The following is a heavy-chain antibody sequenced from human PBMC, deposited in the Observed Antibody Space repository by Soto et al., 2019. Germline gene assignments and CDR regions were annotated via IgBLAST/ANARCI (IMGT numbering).Heavy chain of an antibody. CDR2: ISGSGGST. V-gene: IGHV3-23*01. CDR3: AKDLYDYVFSPYFDY. J-gene: IGHJ4*02. Sequence: EVQLLESGGGLVQPGGSLRLSCAASGFTFSSYAMSWVRQAPGKGLEWVSAISGSGGSTYYADSVKGRFTISRDNSKNTLYLQMTSLRAEDTALYYCAKDLYDYVFSPYFDYWGQGTLVTVSS. CDR1: GFTFSSYA. D-gene: IGHD3-16*01.